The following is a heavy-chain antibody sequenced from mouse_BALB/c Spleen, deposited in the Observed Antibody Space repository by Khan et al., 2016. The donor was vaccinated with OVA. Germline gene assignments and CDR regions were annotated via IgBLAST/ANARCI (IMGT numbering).Heavy chain of an antibody. CDR3: TRNAYFGNYFDY. CDR2: IYPGDGRR. Sequence: QVQLQQPGAELVKPGASVKLSCKTSGYTFTNYWVHWVKQRPGQGLEWIGEIYPGDGRRTNNENFTNKATLTVDISSTTAYMQLSSLTSEDSAVYYCTRNAYFGNYFDYWGQGSTLTVSS. CDR1: GYTFTNYW. D-gene: IGHD2-10*01. V-gene: IGHV1S81*02. J-gene: IGHJ2*01.